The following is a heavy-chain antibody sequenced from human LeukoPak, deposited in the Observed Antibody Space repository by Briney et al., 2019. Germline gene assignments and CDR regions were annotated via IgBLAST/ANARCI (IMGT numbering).Heavy chain of an antibody. CDR3: AKARGFLGRLADY. Sequence: GGSLRLSCAASGFTFSNYAMSWVRQAPGKGLEWVSGISGAGSGTYYADSVKGRFTISRDNSKSTLYLQTNSLGAEDTAVYHCAKARGFLGRLADYWGQGTLVTVSS. CDR2: ISGAGSGT. J-gene: IGHJ4*02. D-gene: IGHD3-3*01. V-gene: IGHV3-23*01. CDR1: GFTFSNYA.